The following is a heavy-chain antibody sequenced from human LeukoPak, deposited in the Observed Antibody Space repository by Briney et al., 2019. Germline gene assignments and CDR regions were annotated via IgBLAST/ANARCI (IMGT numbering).Heavy chain of an antibody. CDR1: GFTFSDHW. J-gene: IGHJ4*02. V-gene: IGHV3-74*01. Sequence: GGSLRLSCAASGFTFSDHWAHWASQAPGKGLVWGSRINNDGTTTTYADSVKGRFTISRDNAENTVYLHISSLRAEDTAVYYCARGPSYSSSWYGLDSWGQGTLVIVSS. D-gene: IGHD6-13*01. CDR3: ARGPSYSSSWYGLDS. CDR2: INNDGTTT.